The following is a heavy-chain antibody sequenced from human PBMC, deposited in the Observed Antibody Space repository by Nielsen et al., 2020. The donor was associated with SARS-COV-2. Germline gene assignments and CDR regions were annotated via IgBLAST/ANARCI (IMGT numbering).Heavy chain of an antibody. J-gene: IGHJ6*02. Sequence: GESLKISCAASGFTFSDYAMAWVRRAPGKGLEWVSYISSTTTTIYYADSVKGRFTISRDNAKNSLYLQMNSLTAEDTAVYYCARVPAPEWRVGYYYYGMDVWGQGTMVTVSS. CDR1: GFTFSDYA. V-gene: IGHV3-48*01. CDR3: ARVPAPEWRVGYYYYGMDV. CDR2: ISSTTTTI. D-gene: IGHD6-19*01.